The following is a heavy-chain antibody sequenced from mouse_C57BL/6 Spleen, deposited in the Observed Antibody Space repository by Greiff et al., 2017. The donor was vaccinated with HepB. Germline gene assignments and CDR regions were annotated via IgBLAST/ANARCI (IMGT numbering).Heavy chain of an antibody. D-gene: IGHD1-1*01. CDR3: AKSSYYYGSSYGWYFDV. CDR2: ISSGGSYT. CDR1: GFTFSSYG. V-gene: IGHV5-6*01. J-gene: IGHJ1*03. Sequence: EVMLVESGGDLVKPGGSLKLSCAASGFTFSSYGMSWVRQTPDKRLEWVATISSGGSYTYYPDSVKGRFTISRDNAKNTLYLQMSSLKSEDTAMYYCAKSSYYYGSSYGWYFDVWGTGTTFTVSS.